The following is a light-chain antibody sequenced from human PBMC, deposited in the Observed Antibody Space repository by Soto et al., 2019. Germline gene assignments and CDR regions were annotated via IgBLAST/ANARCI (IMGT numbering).Light chain of an antibody. CDR2: EVT. CDR1: SSDVGNYNY. V-gene: IGLV2-14*01. J-gene: IGLJ1*01. Sequence: QSALTQPASVSGSPGQSITISCTGTSSDVGNYNYVSWYQQYPGKAPKLMIYEVTKRPSGVPARFSGSKSGNTASLTISGLQAEDEAVYYCSSYASSGGHNYVFATGTKVTVL. CDR3: SSYASSGGHNYV.